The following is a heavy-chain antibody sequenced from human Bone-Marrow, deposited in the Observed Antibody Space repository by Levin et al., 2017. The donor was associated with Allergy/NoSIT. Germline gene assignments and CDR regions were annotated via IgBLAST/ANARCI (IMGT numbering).Heavy chain of an antibody. CDR3: AKEYSGSYYVLSPPYYFDY. D-gene: IGHD1-26*01. V-gene: IGHV3-23*01. Sequence: LSLTCAASGFTFSSYAMSWVRQAPGKGLEWVSAISGSGGSTYYADSVKGRFTISRDNSKNTLYLQMNSLRAEDTAVYYCAKEYSGSYYVLSPPYYFDYWGQGTLVTVSS. J-gene: IGHJ4*02. CDR2: ISGSGGST. CDR1: GFTFSSYA.